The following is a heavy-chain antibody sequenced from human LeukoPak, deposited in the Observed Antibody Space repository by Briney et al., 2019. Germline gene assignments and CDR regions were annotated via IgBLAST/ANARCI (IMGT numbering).Heavy chain of an antibody. Sequence: PGGSLRLSSAVSGFTFDDYDMTWVRQAPGKGLEWVSGINWNGGSTGYADSVKGRFTISRDNAKNSLYLQMSGLRAEDTALYYCARDAPPSGGSRIGGQNWFDPWGQGTLVTVSS. D-gene: IGHD2-15*01. CDR1: GFTFDDYD. CDR3: ARDAPPSGGSRIGGQNWFDP. J-gene: IGHJ5*02. V-gene: IGHV3-20*04. CDR2: INWNGGST.